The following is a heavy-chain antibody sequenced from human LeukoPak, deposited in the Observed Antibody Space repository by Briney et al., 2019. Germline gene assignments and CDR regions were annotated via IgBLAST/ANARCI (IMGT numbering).Heavy chain of an antibody. CDR2: ISYDGSNK. CDR1: GFTFSSYA. Sequence: GGSLRLSCAASGFTFSSYAMHWVRQAPGKGLEWVAVISYDGSNKYYADSVKGRFTISRDNSKNTLYLQMNSLRAEDTAVYYCARDEGSTLAFDYWAQGTLVTVSS. V-gene: IGHV3-30-3*01. J-gene: IGHJ4*02. D-gene: IGHD6-13*01. CDR3: ARDEGSTLAFDY.